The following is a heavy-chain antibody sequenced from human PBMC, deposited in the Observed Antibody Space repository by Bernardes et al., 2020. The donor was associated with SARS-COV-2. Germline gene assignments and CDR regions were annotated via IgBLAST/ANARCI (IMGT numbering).Heavy chain of an antibody. D-gene: IGHD3-16*01. V-gene: IGHV4-59*01. J-gene: IGHJ4*02. Sequence: SETLSVKCTVSGGSISGYYLSWIRQAPEMRLEWIGYIDNRGNTKFNPSLKSRVTISVDTSKNQFSLKVTSVTAADTAMYYCARHGAGEDLSYFDYWGRGTLVTVSS. CDR2: IDNRGNT. CDR3: ARHGAGEDLSYFDY. CDR1: GGSISGYY.